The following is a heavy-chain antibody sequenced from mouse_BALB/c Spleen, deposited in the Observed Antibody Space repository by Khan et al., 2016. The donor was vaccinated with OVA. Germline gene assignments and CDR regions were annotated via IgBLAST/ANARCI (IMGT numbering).Heavy chain of an antibody. V-gene: IGHV1-80*01. CDR1: GYAFSNYW. J-gene: IGHJ3*01. CDR2: IYPGDGDT. CDR3: ARSGYDDFAY. D-gene: IGHD2-14*01. Sequence: VQLQQSGAELVRPGSSVKISCKASGYAFSNYWMNWVKQRPGQGLEWIGQIYPGDGDTSFNGKFRGKATLTADKSSSTAYMQLSSLTSEDSAAYFCARSGYDDFAYWGQGTLVTVSA.